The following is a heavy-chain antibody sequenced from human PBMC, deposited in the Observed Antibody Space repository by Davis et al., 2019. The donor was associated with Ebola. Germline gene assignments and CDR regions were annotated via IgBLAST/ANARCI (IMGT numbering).Heavy chain of an antibody. CDR1: GYTFTSYG. D-gene: IGHD3-16*02. V-gene: IGHV1-18*01. J-gene: IGHJ2*01. CDR3: ARVMYDYVWGSYRNWYFDL. Sequence: ASVKVSCKASGYTFTSYGISWVRQAPGQGLEWMGWISAYNGNKNYAQKLQGRVTMTTDTSTSTAYMELSSLRSEDTAVYYCARVMYDYVWGSYRNWYFDLWGRGTLVTVSS. CDR2: ISAYNGNK.